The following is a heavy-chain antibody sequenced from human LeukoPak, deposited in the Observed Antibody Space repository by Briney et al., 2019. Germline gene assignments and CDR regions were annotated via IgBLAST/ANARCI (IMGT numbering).Heavy chain of an antibody. CDR2: IYPGDSDT. Sequence: GEALKISCKGSGYSVTSYWIGWVRQMPGKGLEWMGIIYPGDSDTRYSPSFQGQVTISADKSISTAYLQWSSLKASDTAMYYCARHSQPGPDYYDSSGYYHTYWYFDLWGRGTLVTVSS. V-gene: IGHV5-51*01. J-gene: IGHJ2*01. CDR3: ARHSQPGPDYYDSSGYYHTYWYFDL. D-gene: IGHD3-22*01. CDR1: GYSVTSYW.